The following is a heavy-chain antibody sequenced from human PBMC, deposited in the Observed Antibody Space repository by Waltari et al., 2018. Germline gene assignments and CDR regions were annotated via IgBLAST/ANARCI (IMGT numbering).Heavy chain of an antibody. Sequence: QVQLQQWGAGLLKPSETLSLTCAVYGGSFSGYYWSWIRQPPGKGLEWIGEINHSGSTNYNPSLKSRVTISGDTSKNQFSLKLSSVTAADTAVYYCAGGFRTYYDFWSGYFGWYFDYWGQGTLVTVSS. D-gene: IGHD3-3*01. CDR1: GGSFSGYY. J-gene: IGHJ4*02. CDR2: INHSGST. CDR3: AGGFRTYYDFWSGYFGWYFDY. V-gene: IGHV4-34*01.